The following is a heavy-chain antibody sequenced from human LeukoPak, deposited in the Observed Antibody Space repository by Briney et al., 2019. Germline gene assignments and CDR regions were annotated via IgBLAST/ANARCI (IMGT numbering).Heavy chain of an antibody. V-gene: IGHV4-34*01. CDR1: GGSFSGYY. J-gene: IGHJ4*02. D-gene: IGHD3-16*02. CDR3: ARDLFGRSYRPFDY. Sequence: PSETLSLTCAVYGGSFSGYYWSWIRQPPGKGLEWIGEVNHSGSTNYNPSLKSRVTISVDTSKNQFSLKLTSVTAADTAVYYCARDLFGRSYRPFDYWGQGTLVTVSS. CDR2: VNHSGST.